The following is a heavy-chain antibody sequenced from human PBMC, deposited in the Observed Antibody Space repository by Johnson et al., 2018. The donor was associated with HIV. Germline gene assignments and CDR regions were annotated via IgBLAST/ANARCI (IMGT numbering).Heavy chain of an antibody. CDR2: IKQDGSEK. D-gene: IGHD4-17*01. Sequence: VQLVESGGGLVQPGGSLRLSCAASGFTFSSYWMSWVRQAPGKGLEWVANIKQDGSEKYYADSVKGRFTISRDNSKNTLYLQMNSLRAEDTAVYFCGRGRDPGDYVGLGAFDIWGQGTMVTVSS. J-gene: IGHJ3*02. CDR1: GFTFSSYW. CDR3: GRGRDPGDYVGLGAFDI. V-gene: IGHV3-7*02.